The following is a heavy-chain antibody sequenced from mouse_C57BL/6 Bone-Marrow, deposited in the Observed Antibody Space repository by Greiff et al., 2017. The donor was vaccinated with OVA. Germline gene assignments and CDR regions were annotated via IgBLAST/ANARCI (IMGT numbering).Heavy chain of an antibody. CDR2: ISSGSSTI. CDR1: GFTFSDYG. Sequence: EVKLVESGGGLVKPGGSLKLSCAASGFTFSDYGMHWVRQAPEKGLEWVAYISSGSSTIYYADTVKGRFTISRDNAKNTLFLQKTSLRSEDTAMYYCARRSNYQYYFDYWGQGTTLTVSS. V-gene: IGHV5-17*01. CDR3: ARRSNYQYYFDY. J-gene: IGHJ2*01. D-gene: IGHD2-5*01.